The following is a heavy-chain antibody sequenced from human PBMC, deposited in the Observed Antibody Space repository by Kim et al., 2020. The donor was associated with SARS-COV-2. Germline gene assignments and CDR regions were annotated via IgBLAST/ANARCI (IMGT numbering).Heavy chain of an antibody. J-gene: IGHJ4*02. V-gene: IGHV4-4*02. CDR3: ARDSDSSSWYYCDY. D-gene: IGHD6-13*01. Sequence: TPSLKSRFTISVDKSKNQFSLRLSSVTAADTAVYYCARDSDSSSWYYCDYWGQGTLVTVSS.